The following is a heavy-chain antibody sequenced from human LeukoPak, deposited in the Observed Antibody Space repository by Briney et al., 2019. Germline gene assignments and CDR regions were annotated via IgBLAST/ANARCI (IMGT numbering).Heavy chain of an antibody. J-gene: IGHJ4*02. D-gene: IGHD6-19*01. CDR1: GYTFTIYG. Sequence: GASVNVSYKASGYTFTIYGISWVRQARGQGGEGMGWISAYNGNTNYAQKLQGRVTMTTDTSTSTAYMELRSLRSDDTAVYYCARDRSSGWYREFDYWGQGTLVTVSS. CDR2: ISAYNGNT. V-gene: IGHV1-18*04. CDR3: ARDRSSGWYREFDY.